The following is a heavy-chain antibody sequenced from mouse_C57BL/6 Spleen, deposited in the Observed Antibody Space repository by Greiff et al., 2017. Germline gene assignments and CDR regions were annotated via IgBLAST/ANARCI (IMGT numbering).Heavy chain of an antibody. J-gene: IGHJ4*01. V-gene: IGHV1-63*01. CDR3: ARRGGYDGSRAMDY. CDR2: IYPGGGYT. CDR1: GYTFTNYW. D-gene: IGHD2-2*01. Sequence: VQLQQSGAELVRPGTSVKMSCKASGYTFTNYWIGWAKQRPGHGLEWIGDIYPGGGYTNYNEKFKGKATLTADKSSSTAYMQFSSLTSEDSAIYYCARRGGYDGSRAMDYWGQGTSVTVSS.